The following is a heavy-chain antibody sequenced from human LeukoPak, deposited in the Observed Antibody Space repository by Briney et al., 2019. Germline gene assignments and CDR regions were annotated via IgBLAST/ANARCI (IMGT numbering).Heavy chain of an antibody. J-gene: IGHJ5*02. D-gene: IGHD1-26*01. Sequence: SETLSLTCTVSGGSISSGDYYWSWIRQPPGKGLEWIGYIYYSGSTYYNPSLKGRVTISVDTSKNQFSLKLSSVTAADTAVYYCARRWLVGAINWFDPWGQGTLVTVSS. CDR3: ARRWLVGAINWFDP. V-gene: IGHV4-30-4*08. CDR2: IYYSGST. CDR1: GGSISSGDYY.